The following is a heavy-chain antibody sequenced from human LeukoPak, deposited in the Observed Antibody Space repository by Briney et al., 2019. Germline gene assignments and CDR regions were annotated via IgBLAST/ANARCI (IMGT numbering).Heavy chain of an antibody. CDR1: GFTFSSYS. CDR3: ARDAGSTGCYTRPCTFSYFDV. J-gene: IGHJ6*03. Sequence: GGSLRLSCAASGFTFSSYSMNWVRQAPGKGLERVSYISSSSSTIYYADSVKGRFTISRDNAKNSLYLQMNSLRAEDTAVYYCARDAGSTGCYTRPCTFSYFDVWGKGTTVPVSS. V-gene: IGHV3-48*04. CDR2: ISSSSSTI. D-gene: IGHD2-2*02.